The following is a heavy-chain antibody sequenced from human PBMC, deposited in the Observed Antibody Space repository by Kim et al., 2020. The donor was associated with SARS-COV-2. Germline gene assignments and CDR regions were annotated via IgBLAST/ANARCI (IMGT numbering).Heavy chain of an antibody. J-gene: IGHJ4*02. D-gene: IGHD3-10*01. CDR2: IIPIFGTA. CDR1: GGTFSSYA. CDR3: ARDGVRGVISPWY. V-gene: IGHV1-69*13. Sequence: SVKVSCKASGGTFSSYAISWVRQAPGQGLEWMGGIIPIFGTANYAQKFQGRVTITADESTSTAYMELSSLRSEDTAVYYCARDGVRGVISPWYWGQGTLVTVSS.